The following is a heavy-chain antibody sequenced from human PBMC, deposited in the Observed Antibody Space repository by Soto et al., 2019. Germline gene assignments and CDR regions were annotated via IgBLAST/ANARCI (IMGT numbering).Heavy chain of an antibody. CDR2: INHSGST. CDR3: ARGLSYYDFWSGYQTPSDYYYGMDV. J-gene: IGHJ6*02. Sequence: SETLSLTCTVSGGSISSGGYYWSWIRQPPGKGMEWIGEINHSGSTNYNPSLKSRVTISVDTSKNQFSLKLSSVTAADTAVYYCARGLSYYDFWSGYQTPSDYYYGMDVWGQGTTVTVSS. D-gene: IGHD3-3*01. V-gene: IGHV4-39*07. CDR1: GGSISSGGYY.